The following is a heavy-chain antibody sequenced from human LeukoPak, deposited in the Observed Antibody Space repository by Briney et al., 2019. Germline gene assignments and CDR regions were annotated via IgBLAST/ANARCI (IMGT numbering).Heavy chain of an antibody. J-gene: IGHJ4*02. CDR2: IYSGGST. CDR3: ARDEWTSWYDY. V-gene: IGHV3-53*01. Sequence: GGSLRLSCAASGFTVSSNYMSWVRQAPGKGLEWVSVIYSGGSTYYADSVKGRFTISRDNAKNSLYLQMNSLRAEDTAVYYCARDEWTSWYDYWGQGTLVTVSS. D-gene: IGHD6-13*01. CDR1: GFTVSSNY.